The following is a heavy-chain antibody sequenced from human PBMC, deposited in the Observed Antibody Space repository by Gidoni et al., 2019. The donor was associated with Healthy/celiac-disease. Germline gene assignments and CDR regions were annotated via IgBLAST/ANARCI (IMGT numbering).Heavy chain of an antibody. Sequence: QVQLQESGPGLVKPSETLSLPCPVSGGSISSYYWSWIRQPPGKGLEWIGYIYYSGSTNYNPSLKSRVTISVDTSKNQFALKLSSVTAADTAVYYCARGPVVVGHGMDVWGQGTTVTVSS. J-gene: IGHJ6*02. V-gene: IGHV4-59*01. CDR1: GGSISSYY. D-gene: IGHD2-21*01. CDR2: IYYSGST. CDR3: ARGPVVVGHGMDV.